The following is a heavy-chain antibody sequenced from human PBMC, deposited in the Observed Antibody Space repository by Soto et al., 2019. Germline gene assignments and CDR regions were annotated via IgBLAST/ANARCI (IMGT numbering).Heavy chain of an antibody. V-gene: IGHV1-8*01. CDR2: MDPNSGNT. Sequence: ASVKVSCKASGYTFTSYDINWVRQATGQGLEWMGWMDPNSGNTGYAQKFQGRVTMTRNTSISTAYMELSSLRSEDTAVYYCARTHSSSWLYYYYGMDVWGQGTTVTVSS. CDR1: GYTFTSYD. CDR3: ARTHSSSWLYYYYGMDV. D-gene: IGHD6-13*01. J-gene: IGHJ6*02.